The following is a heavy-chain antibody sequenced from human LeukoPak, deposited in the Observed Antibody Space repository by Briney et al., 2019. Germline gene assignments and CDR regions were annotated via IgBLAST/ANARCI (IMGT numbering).Heavy chain of an antibody. V-gene: IGHV1-2*04. D-gene: IGHD3-22*01. CDR3: ARAKSSGYSEYFDY. CDR2: INPNSGGT. J-gene: IGHJ4*02. Sequence: ASVKVSCKASGYTFTGYYMHWVRQAPGQGHEWMGWINPNSGGTNYAQKFQGWVTMTRDTSISTAYMELSRLRSDDTAVYYCARAKSSGYSEYFDYWGQGTLVTVSS. CDR1: GYTFTGYY.